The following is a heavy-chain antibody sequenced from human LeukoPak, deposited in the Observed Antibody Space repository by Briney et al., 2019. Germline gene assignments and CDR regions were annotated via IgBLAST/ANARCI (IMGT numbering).Heavy chain of an antibody. CDR1: GYSISSGYY. CDR3: ARLKYSSSWYDAFDI. V-gene: IGHV4-38-2*01. D-gene: IGHD6-13*01. Sequence: PSETLSLTCAVSGYSISSGYYWGWTRQPPGKGLEWIGSIYHSGSTYYNPSLKSRVTISVDTSKNQFSLKLSSVTAADTAVYYCARLKYSSSWYDAFDIWGQGTMVTVSS. CDR2: IYHSGST. J-gene: IGHJ3*02.